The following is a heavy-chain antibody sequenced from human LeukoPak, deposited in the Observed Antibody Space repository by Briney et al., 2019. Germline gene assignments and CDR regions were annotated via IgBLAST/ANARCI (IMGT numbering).Heavy chain of an antibody. V-gene: IGHV3-7*01. CDR1: ESTFNASR. Sequence: TGGSLRLSCAASESTFNASRMSWVRQAPGKGLEWVANIDQDGREKYYVDSVKGRFTISRDNVQNSLYLQMISLRAEDSAVYYCARAAIGGRGTLFDSWGQGTLVSVSS. J-gene: IGHJ4*02. CDR2: IDQDGREK. D-gene: IGHD1-26*01. CDR3: ARAAIGGRGTLFDS.